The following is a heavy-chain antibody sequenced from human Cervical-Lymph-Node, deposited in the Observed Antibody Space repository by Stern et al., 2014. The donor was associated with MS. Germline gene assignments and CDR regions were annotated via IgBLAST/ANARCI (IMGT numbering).Heavy chain of an antibody. CDR3: ARSDRLWGSFDY. Sequence: VQLVESGPGLAQPSQTLSLTCPVSGGSINTTGYYWTWIRQHPGKGLEWIGYIHYRGSTYYNPSLKSRGTISVDTSKNQFSLKLTSVTAADTALYYCARSDRLWGSFDYWGQGSLVTVSS. CDR2: IHYRGST. V-gene: IGHV4-31*03. D-gene: IGHD3-16*01. J-gene: IGHJ4*02. CDR1: GGSINTTGYY.